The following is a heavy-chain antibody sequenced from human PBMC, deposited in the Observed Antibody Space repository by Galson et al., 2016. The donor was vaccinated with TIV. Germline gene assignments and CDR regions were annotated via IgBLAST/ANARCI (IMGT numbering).Heavy chain of an antibody. V-gene: IGHV1-24*01. CDR2: FDPEVSKT. D-gene: IGHD2/OR15-2a*01. CDR3: ATVAWFPGLSLDT. Sequence: SVKVSCKVSGNSLNELVIHWVRQAPGKGLEWVGGFDPEVSKTVYAQMLQGRVTMAADTSRNTAYMELGSLRFEDTAVYYCATVAWFPGLSLDTWGQGTLVTVSS. J-gene: IGHJ5*02. CDR1: GNSLNELV.